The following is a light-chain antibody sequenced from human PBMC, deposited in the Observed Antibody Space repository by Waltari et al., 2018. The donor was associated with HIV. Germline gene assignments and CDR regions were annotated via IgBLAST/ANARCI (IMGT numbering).Light chain of an antibody. CDR1: SGDVGVSNY. CDR2: DVS. V-gene: IGLV2-14*03. J-gene: IGLJ2*01. CDR3: SSYSSTSAVL. Sequence: QSALTQPASVSGSPGQSITISCTGTSGDVGVSNYVSWYQHNPGKAPKLMIYDVSGRPSWVSNRFSGSKAGSTAYLTISGLQAEDVSHYYCSSYSSTSAVLFGGGTKLTVL.